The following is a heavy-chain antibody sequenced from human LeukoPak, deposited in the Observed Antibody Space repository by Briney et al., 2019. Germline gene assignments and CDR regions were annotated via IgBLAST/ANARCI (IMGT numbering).Heavy chain of an antibody. CDR3: ARGGGYASPIGY. V-gene: IGHV4-59*01. CDR1: GGSISTYY. D-gene: IGHD5-12*01. J-gene: IGHJ4*02. Sequence: SETLSLTCTLSGGSISTYYGSWIRQPPGKGLEWIGYIYHGGSTNYNPSLKSRVTISVDTSKNQFSLKLSSVTAADTAVYYCARGGGYASPIGYWGQGALVTVSS. CDR2: IYHGGST.